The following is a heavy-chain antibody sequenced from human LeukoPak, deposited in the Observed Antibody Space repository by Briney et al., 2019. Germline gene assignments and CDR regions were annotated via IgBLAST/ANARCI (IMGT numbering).Heavy chain of an antibody. CDR3: ARDTPPPSVTTIGSAWYYGMDV. V-gene: IGHV3-21*01. J-gene: IGHJ6*02. D-gene: IGHD4-11*01. CDR2: ISSSSSYI. Sequence: GGSLRLSCAASGFTFSSYSMNWVRQAPGEGLEWVSSISSSSSYIYYADSVKGRFTISRDNAKNSLYLQMNSLRAEDTAVYYCARDTPPPSVTTIGSAWYYGMDVWGQGTTVTVSS. CDR1: GFTFSSYS.